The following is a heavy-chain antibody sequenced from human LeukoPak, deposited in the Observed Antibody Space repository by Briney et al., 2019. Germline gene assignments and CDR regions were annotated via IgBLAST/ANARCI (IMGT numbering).Heavy chain of an antibody. Sequence: PGGSLRLSCAASGFTFSSYAMHWVRQAPGKGLEWVAVISYDGSNKYYADSVKGRFTISRDNSKNTLYLQMNSLRAEDTAVYYCARAYCGGDCYSEDYYYYYGMDVWGQGTTVTVSS. D-gene: IGHD2-21*02. V-gene: IGHV3-30-3*01. CDR3: ARAYCGGDCYSEDYYYYYGMDV. CDR2: ISYDGSNK. CDR1: GFTFSSYA. J-gene: IGHJ6*02.